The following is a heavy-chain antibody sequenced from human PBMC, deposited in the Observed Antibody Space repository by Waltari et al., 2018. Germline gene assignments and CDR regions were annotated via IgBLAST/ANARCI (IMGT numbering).Heavy chain of an antibody. D-gene: IGHD3-10*01. CDR1: GFPFSDHH. Sequence: QVQLVESGGGLVKPGGSLRPPCAASGFPFSDHHMSWIRQAPGKGLEWVSYISSSGSTIYYADSVKGRFTISRENAKNSLYLQMNSLRAEDTAVYYCARYAMVRGVTHWGQGTLVTVSS. CDR3: ARYAMVRGVTH. CDR2: ISSSGSTI. J-gene: IGHJ4*02. V-gene: IGHV3-11*04.